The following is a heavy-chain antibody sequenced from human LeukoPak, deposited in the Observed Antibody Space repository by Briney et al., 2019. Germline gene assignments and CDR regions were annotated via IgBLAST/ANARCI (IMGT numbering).Heavy chain of an antibody. J-gene: IGHJ4*02. V-gene: IGHV3-23*01. D-gene: IGHD3-22*01. CDR3: AKANDSSGYYYPFDY. CDR1: GFTFSSYA. CDR2: ISGSGGST. Sequence: PGGSLRLSCAASGFTFSSYAMSWVRQAPGKGLDWVSAISGSGGSTYYADSVKGRFTISRDNSKNTLYLQMNSLRAEDTAVYYCAKANDSSGYYYPFDYWGQGTLVTVSS.